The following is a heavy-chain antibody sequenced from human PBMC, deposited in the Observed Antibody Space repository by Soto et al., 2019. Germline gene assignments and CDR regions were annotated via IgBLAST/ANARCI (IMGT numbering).Heavy chain of an antibody. CDR1: GFTFSSYA. Sequence: EVQLLESGGGLVQPGGSLRLSCAASGFTFSSYAMSWVRQAPGKGLEWVSAISGSGGSTYYADSVKGRFTISRDNSKNTLYLQMNNLRAEDTAVYYCAKDWDGYSSGWSDYWGQGTLVTVSS. D-gene: IGHD6-19*01. V-gene: IGHV3-23*01. CDR2: ISGSGGST. CDR3: AKDWDGYSSGWSDY. J-gene: IGHJ4*02.